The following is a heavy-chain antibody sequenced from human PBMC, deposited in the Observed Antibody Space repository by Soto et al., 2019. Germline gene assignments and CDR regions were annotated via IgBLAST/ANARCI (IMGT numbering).Heavy chain of an antibody. CDR1: GFTFNNYA. J-gene: IGHJ4*02. CDR3: AKTFLARYCSSSICYDPADYFDY. D-gene: IGHD2-2*01. Sequence: GGSLRLSCAASGFTFNNYAMSWVRQAPGKGLEWVSSINNGGGNIYYADSVKGRFTISRDNSKSTLYLQMNSLRAEDTAVYYCAKTFLARYCSSSICYDPADYFDYWGQGTLVTVSS. V-gene: IGHV3-23*01. CDR2: INNGGGNI.